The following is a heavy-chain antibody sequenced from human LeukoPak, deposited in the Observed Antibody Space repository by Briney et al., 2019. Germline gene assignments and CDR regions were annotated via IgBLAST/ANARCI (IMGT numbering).Heavy chain of an antibody. J-gene: IGHJ6*02. V-gene: IGHV4-30-2*01. CDR1: GGSISSGGYS. CDR3: ARVRPRYYYYYGMDV. D-gene: IGHD3-9*01. CDR2: IYHSGST. Sequence: SETLSLTCAVSGGSISSGGYSWSWIRQPPGKGLEWIGYIYHSGSTYYNPSLKSRVTISVDRSKNQFSLKLSSVTAADTAVYYCARVRPRYYYYYGMDVWGQGTTVTVSS.